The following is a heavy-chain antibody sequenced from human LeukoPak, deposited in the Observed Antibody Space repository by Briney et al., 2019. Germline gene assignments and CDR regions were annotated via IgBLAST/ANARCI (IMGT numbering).Heavy chain of an antibody. Sequence: GGSLRLSCAASGFTFSSYSMNWVRQAPGKGLEWVSYISSSSSTIFYADSVKGRFTISRDNANNSLYLQMNSLRDEDTAVYYCPRGTSGSGTYYPYNYWGQGTLVTVSS. D-gene: IGHD3-10*01. CDR1: GFTFSSYS. CDR3: PRGTSGSGTYYPYNY. V-gene: IGHV3-48*02. CDR2: ISSSSSTI. J-gene: IGHJ4*02.